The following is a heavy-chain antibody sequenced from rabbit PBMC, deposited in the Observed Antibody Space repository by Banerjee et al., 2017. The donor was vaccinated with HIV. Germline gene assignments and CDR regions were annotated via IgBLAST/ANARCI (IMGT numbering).Heavy chain of an antibody. CDR2: IYTGSSGST. D-gene: IGHD1-1*01. Sequence: QEQLVESGGGLVQPEGSLTLTCTASGIDFSSYYYMCWVRQAPGKGPEWIACIYTGSSGSTYYASWAKGRFTIAKTSSTTVTLQMTSLTVADTAAYFCARPNPNSGYQLTRLDLWGPGTLVTVS. V-gene: IGHV1S45*01. CDR3: ARPNPNSGYQLTRLDL. J-gene: IGHJ3*01. CDR1: GIDFSSYYY.